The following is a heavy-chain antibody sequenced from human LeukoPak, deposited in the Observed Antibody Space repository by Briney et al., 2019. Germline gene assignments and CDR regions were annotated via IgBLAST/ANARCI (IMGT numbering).Heavy chain of an antibody. D-gene: IGHD2-15*01. CDR2: INPNSGGT. Sequence: ASVKVSCKASGYTFTGYYMHWVRQAPGQGLEWMGWINPNSGGTNYAQKFQGRVTMTRGTSISTAYMELSRLRSDDTAVYYCAREVVAATLFYFDYWGQGTLATVSS. CDR1: GYTFTGYY. V-gene: IGHV1-2*02. CDR3: AREVVAATLFYFDY. J-gene: IGHJ4*02.